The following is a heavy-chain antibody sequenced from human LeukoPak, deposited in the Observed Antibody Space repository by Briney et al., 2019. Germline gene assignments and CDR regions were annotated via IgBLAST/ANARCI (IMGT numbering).Heavy chain of an antibody. CDR2: INPNSGGT. Sequence: GASVKVSCKASGYTFTGYYMHWVRQAPGQGLEWMGWINPNSGGTNYAQKFQGRVTMTRDTSISTAYMELSRLRSDDTAVYYCAREDCSGGSCYSSYWFDPWGQGTLVTVSS. J-gene: IGHJ5*02. CDR3: AREDCSGGSCYSSYWFDP. V-gene: IGHV1-2*02. D-gene: IGHD2-15*01. CDR1: GYTFTGYY.